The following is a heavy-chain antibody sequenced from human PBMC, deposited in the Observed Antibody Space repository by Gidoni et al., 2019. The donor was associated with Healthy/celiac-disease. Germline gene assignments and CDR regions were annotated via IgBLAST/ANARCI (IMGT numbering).Heavy chain of an antibody. CDR2: ISSSSSYT. CDR3: ARNWNQLLTLDY. J-gene: IGHJ4*02. D-gene: IGHD2-2*01. Sequence: QVQLGESGGGLVKPGGSLRLSRAAPGSTFSDYYMSWIRQAPGKGLEWVSSISSSSSYTNYAASVKGRFTIPRDNAKNSLYLQMNSLRAEDTAVYYCARNWNQLLTLDYWGQGTLVTVSS. V-gene: IGHV3-11*05. CDR1: GSTFSDYY.